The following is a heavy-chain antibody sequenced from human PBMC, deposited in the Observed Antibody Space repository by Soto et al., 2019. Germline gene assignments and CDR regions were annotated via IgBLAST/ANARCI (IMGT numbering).Heavy chain of an antibody. D-gene: IGHD5-12*01. CDR3: AKEGTAMWINSNNPTDV. CDR2: ISGSGGSR. Sequence: EVQLLESGGGLVQPGGSLRLSCAGTGFNFSSLAMTWVCQAPGKGLVWVSTISGSGGSRIYADSVKGRFTLTRDNSKDTMYIQMNSLRVEDTAFYYCAKEGTAMWINSNNPTDVWGLETPRTVSS. V-gene: IGHV3-23*01. CDR1: GFNFSSLA. J-gene: IGHJ6*02.